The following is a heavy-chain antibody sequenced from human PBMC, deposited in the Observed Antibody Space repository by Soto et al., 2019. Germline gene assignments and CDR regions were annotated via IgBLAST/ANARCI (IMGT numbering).Heavy chain of an antibody. V-gene: IGHV4-61*01. Sequence: SETLSLTCTVSGVSVTRTSFYWSLIRQAPGKGLEWIGYFHYGGRTNYNPSLKSRVNISVDTAKNQFSLQLTSVTAADTALQERVRASAFSYAYDGWGQGSMVAVSS. CDR3: VRASAFSYAYDG. D-gene: IGHD3-16*01. J-gene: IGHJ4*02. CDR1: GVSVTRTSFY. CDR2: FHYGGRT.